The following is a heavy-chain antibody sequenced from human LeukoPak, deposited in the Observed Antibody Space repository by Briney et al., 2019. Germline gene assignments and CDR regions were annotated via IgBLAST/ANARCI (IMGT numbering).Heavy chain of an antibody. J-gene: IGHJ6*03. D-gene: IGHD1-1*01. CDR2: IKYDGSEK. CDR1: GLTFRSYW. V-gene: IGHV3-7*01. CDR3: AKIEGSSWNLRDYYYYMDV. Sequence: GGSLRLSCVVSGLTFRSYWMTWVRQAPGKGPEWVANIKYDGSEKYYVDSVKGRFTISRDNAKNSLFLEMNGLRADDTAVYYCAKIEGSSWNLRDYYYYMDVWGKGTTVTVSS.